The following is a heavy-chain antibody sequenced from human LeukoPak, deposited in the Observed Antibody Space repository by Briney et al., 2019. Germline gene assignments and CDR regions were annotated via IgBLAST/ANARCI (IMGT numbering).Heavy chain of an antibody. CDR3: ARGVITGTNWFDS. V-gene: IGHV3-21*01. D-gene: IGHD1-7*01. Sequence: GGSLRLSCSGAGFTFRDSAFHWVRQAPGKGLEWVSSISSTSRYIYYADSVKGRFTISRDNARNSLFLQMNSLRAEDTALYYCARGVITGTNWFDSWGQGTLVTVSS. CDR2: ISSTSRYI. CDR1: GFTFRDSA. J-gene: IGHJ5*01.